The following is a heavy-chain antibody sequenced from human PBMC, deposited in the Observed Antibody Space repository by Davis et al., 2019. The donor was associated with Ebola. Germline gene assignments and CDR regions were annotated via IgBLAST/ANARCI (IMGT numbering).Heavy chain of an antibody. Sequence: GSLRLSCTVSGGSISSYYWGWIRQPPGKGLEWIGSIYYSGSTYYNPSLKSRVTISVDTSKNQFSLKLSSVTAADTAVYYCARRVVEDIVVVPAGDYYYGMDVWGQGTTVTVSS. J-gene: IGHJ6*02. CDR3: ARRVVEDIVVVPAGDYYYGMDV. CDR1: GGSISSYY. CDR2: IYYSGST. V-gene: IGHV4-39*01. D-gene: IGHD2-2*01.